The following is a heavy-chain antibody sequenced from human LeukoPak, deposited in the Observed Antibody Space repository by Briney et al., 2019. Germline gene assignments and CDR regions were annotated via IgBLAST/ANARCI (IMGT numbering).Heavy chain of an antibody. V-gene: IGHV3-13*01. D-gene: IGHD3-10*01. CDR1: GFTFSSYD. Sequence: GGSLRLSCAASGFTFSSYDMHWVRQATGKGLEWVSAIGTAGDTYYPGSVKGRFTISRENAKNSLYLQRNSLRAGDTAVYYCARRGGSDHFDYWGQGTLVTVSS. J-gene: IGHJ4*02. CDR3: ARRGGSDHFDY. CDR2: IGTAGDT.